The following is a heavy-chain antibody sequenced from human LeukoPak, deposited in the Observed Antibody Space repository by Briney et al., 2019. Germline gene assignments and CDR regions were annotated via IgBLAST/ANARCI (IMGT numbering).Heavy chain of an antibody. CDR2: INPNSGGT. D-gene: IGHD5-24*01. V-gene: IGHV1-2*02. J-gene: IGHJ3*02. CDR3: ARVWLAGDDAFDI. Sequence: ASVKVSCKASGDTFTGYYMHWVRQAPGQGLEWMGWINPNSGGTNYAQKFQGRVTMTRDTSISTAYMELSRLRSDDTAVYYCARVWLAGDDAFDIWGQGTMVTVSS. CDR1: GDTFTGYY.